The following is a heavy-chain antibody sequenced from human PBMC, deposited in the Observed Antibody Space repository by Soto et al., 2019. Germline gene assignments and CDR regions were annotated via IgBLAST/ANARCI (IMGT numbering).Heavy chain of an antibody. V-gene: IGHV4-4*02. J-gene: IGHJ4*02. CDR3: ARARATIAAAAIFDC. CDR1: GGSISTSNW. D-gene: IGHD6-13*01. Sequence: QVQLQESGPGLVKPSGTLSLTCAVSGGSISTSNWWSWVRQPPGKGLEWIGEVYRTGSTNYNPSLQSRLTISVHKSKNQSSLKLTPVTAADTAVYYCARARATIAAAAIFDCWGQGTLVTGSS. CDR2: VYRTGST.